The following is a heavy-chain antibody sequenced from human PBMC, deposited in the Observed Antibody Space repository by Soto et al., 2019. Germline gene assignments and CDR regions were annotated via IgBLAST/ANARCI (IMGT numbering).Heavy chain of an antibody. CDR2: IYYSGST. D-gene: IGHD2-15*01. CDR3: AGYSRYCSGGSCGHENWFDP. Sequence: SETLSLTCTVSGGSISSSSYYWGWIRQPPGKGLEWIGSIYYSGSTYYNPSLKSRVTISVDTSKNQFSLKLSSVTAADTAVYYCAGYSRYCSGGSCGHENWFDPWGQGTLVTVSS. CDR1: GGSISSSSYY. J-gene: IGHJ5*02. V-gene: IGHV4-39*01.